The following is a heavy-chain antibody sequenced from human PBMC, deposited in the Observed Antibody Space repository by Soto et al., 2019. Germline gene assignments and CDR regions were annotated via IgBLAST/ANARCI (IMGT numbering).Heavy chain of an antibody. CDR3: AKDRGSYHRRFDY. CDR1: GFTFSSYG. Sequence: GGSLRLSCAASGFTFSSYGMHWVRQAPGKGLEWVAVIPYDGSNKYYADSVKGRFTISRDNSKNTLYLQMNSLRAEDTAVYYCAKDRGSYHRRFDYWGQGTLVTVSS. CDR2: IPYDGSNK. J-gene: IGHJ4*02. D-gene: IGHD1-26*01. V-gene: IGHV3-30*18.